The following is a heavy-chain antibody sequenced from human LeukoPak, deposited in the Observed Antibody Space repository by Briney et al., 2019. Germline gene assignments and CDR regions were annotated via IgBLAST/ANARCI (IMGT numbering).Heavy chain of an antibody. Sequence: NPGGSLRLSCAASGFTFSSYSMNWVRRAPGKGLEWVSSISSSSSYIYYADSVKGRFTISRDNAKNSLYLQMNSLRAEDTAVYYCARSLVIDDLGMDVWGQGTTVTVSS. CDR1: GFTFSSYS. CDR3: ARSLVIDDLGMDV. V-gene: IGHV3-21*01. J-gene: IGHJ6*02. D-gene: IGHD3-9*01. CDR2: ISSSSSYI.